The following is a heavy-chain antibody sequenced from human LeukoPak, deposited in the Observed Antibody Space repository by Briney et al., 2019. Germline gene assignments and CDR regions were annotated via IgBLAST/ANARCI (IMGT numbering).Heavy chain of an antibody. Sequence: PGESLKISCKGSGYTFTNYWIGWVRQMPGKGLEWMGIIYPGDSDTRYSPSFQGQVTISADKSITTASLQWSSLKASDTAIYYCARRSILPSYSLYYFDSWGQGTLVTVSS. CDR3: ARRSILPSYSLYYFDS. CDR2: IYPGDSDT. V-gene: IGHV5-51*01. CDR1: GYTFTNYW. D-gene: IGHD3-9*01. J-gene: IGHJ4*02.